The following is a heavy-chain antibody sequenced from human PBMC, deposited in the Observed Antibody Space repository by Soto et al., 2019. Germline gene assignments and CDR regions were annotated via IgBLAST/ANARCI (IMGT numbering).Heavy chain of an antibody. V-gene: IGHV4-31*03. J-gene: IGHJ2*01. CDR3: ARSTVTTLASWYFDL. D-gene: IGHD4-17*01. CDR1: GGSISSGGYY. CDR2: IYYSGST. Sequence: QVQLQESGPGLVKPSQTLSLTCTVSGGSISSGGYYWSWIRQHPGKGLEWIGYIYYSGSTYYNPSLKSRVTISVDTSKNQFSLKLSSVTAADTAVYYCARSTVTTLASWYFDLWGRGTLVTVSS.